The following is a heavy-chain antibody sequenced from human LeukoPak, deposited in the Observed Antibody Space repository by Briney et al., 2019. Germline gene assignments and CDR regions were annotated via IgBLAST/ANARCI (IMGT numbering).Heavy chain of an antibody. J-gene: IGHJ4*02. D-gene: IGHD3-9*01. V-gene: IGHV5-51*01. CDR3: ARRQTHNYDILTGPFAY. CDR1: GYICTSYW. Sequence: GASLQISCEGAGYICTSYWSGWGRPLRGKVQEWVGIIYPGGSDTRHSPSFQGQVPISADKSISTPYLQRSSLKASHTAMYYCARRQTHNYDILTGPFAYWGQGTLVTVSS. CDR2: IYPGGSDT.